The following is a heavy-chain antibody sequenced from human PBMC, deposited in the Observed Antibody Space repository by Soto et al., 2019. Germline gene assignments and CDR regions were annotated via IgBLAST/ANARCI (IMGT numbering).Heavy chain of an antibody. CDR2: MEPSTGRT. D-gene: IGHD1-26*01. CDR1: GYSFTSLD. V-gene: IGHV1-8*01. CDR3: ARGVSAGVDY. J-gene: IGHJ4*02. Sequence: ASVKVSCKASGYSFTSLDINWVRQTAGQGLEWMGWMEPSTGRTGYAQKFQGRVTMTRDTSINTAYMELTTLTSDDTAFYYCARGVSAGVDYCGQGTLVTVYS.